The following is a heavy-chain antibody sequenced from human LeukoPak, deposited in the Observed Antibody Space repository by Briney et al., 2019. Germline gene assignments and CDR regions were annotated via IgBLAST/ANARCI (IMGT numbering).Heavy chain of an antibody. D-gene: IGHD5-24*01. CDR3: ARDSSPPQRWLQLADAFDI. CDR2: IYYSGST. J-gene: IGHJ3*02. CDR1: GGSISSYY. V-gene: IGHV4-59*01. Sequence: PSETLSLTCTVSGGSISSYYWSWIRQPPGKGLEWIGYIYYSGSTNYNPSRKSRVTISVDTSKNQFALKLSSVPAADTAVYYCARDSSPPQRWLQLADAFDIWGQGTMVTVSS.